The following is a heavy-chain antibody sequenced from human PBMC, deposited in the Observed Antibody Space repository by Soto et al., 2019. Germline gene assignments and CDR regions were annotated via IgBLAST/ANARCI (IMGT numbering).Heavy chain of an antibody. Sequence: SETLSLTCAVSGASVISTYWWSWVRQPPGNGPDWIGEINHRGSANYNPSLKSRVTISVDISKSQFSLRLTSVTAADTAVYYCARYNAASGTYYFDYWGQGALVTVS. CDR2: INHRGSA. V-gene: IGHV4-4*02. J-gene: IGHJ4*02. D-gene: IGHD6-13*01. CDR1: GASVISTYW. CDR3: ARYNAASGTYYFDY.